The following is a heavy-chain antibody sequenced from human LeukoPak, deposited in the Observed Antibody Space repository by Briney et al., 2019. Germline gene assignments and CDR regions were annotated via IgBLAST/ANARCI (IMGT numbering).Heavy chain of an antibody. CDR1: GFTFSNYG. J-gene: IGHJ4*02. V-gene: IGHV3-33*06. CDR3: AKDYYDRDYFDY. D-gene: IGHD3-22*01. Sequence: PGGSLRLSCAASGFTFSNYGMHLVRQAPGKGLEWVAVIWYVGSNKYYADSVKGRFTISRDNSKNTLYLQMNSLRAEDTAVYYCAKDYYDRDYFDYWGQGTLVTVSS. CDR2: IWYVGSNK.